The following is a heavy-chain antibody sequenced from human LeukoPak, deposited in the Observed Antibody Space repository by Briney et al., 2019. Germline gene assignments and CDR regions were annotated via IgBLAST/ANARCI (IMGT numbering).Heavy chain of an antibody. V-gene: IGHV3-30*04. CDR1: GYTFSSYA. CDR2: ISYDGSNK. Sequence: HAGGSLRLSCAASGYTFSSYAMHWARQAPGKGLEWVAVISYDGSNKYYADSAKRRFTIPRDNHKNTQYLKMHSLRAEDTAGSHCARDGSSSWYNYYDWMDVWGKGTAVTVSA. D-gene: IGHD6-13*01. CDR3: ARDGSSSWYNYYDWMDV. J-gene: IGHJ6*04.